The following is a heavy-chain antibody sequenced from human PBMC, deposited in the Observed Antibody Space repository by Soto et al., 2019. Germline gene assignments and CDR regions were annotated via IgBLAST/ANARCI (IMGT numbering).Heavy chain of an antibody. V-gene: IGHV4-59*01. CDR2: IYYSGST. CDR3: AKDLQWEEYYGMDV. J-gene: IGHJ6*02. Sequence: SETLSLTCTVSGGSISSYYWSWIRQPPGKGLEWIGYIYYSGSTNYNPSLKSRVTISVDTSKNQFSLKLSSVTAADTAVYYCAKDLQWEEYYGMDVWGQGTTVTVSS. CDR1: GGSISSYY. D-gene: IGHD1-26*01.